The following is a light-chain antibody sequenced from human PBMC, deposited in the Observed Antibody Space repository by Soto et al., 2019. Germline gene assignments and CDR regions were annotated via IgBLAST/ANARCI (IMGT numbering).Light chain of an antibody. CDR1: SSDVGGYNY. CDR2: DVT. Sequence: QSALTQPASVSGSPGQAITISCTGTSSDVGGYNYVSWYQQHPGKAPKLMIYDVTNRPSGVSNRFSGSKSGNTASLTISGVPGEDEADYYCSSYTTSSTLVFGGGTQLTVL. J-gene: IGLJ3*02. V-gene: IGLV2-14*01. CDR3: SSYTTSSTLV.